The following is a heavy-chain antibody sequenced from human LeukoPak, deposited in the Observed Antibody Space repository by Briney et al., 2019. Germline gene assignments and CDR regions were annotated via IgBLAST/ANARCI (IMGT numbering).Heavy chain of an antibody. Sequence: GGSLRLSCAASGFTLSSYAMSWVRQAPGKGLEWVSAISGSGGSTYYADSVKGRFNISRDNSKNTLYLQMNSLRAEDTAVYYCAKDLRYSYGLYWGQGTPVTVSS. CDR2: ISGSGGST. J-gene: IGHJ4*02. CDR3: AKDLRYSYGLY. CDR1: GFTLSSYA. V-gene: IGHV3-23*01. D-gene: IGHD5-18*01.